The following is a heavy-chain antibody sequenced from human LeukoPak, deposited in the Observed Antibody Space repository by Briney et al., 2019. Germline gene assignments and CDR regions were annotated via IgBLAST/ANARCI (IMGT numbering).Heavy chain of an antibody. CDR1: GYTFTSYG. J-gene: IGHJ5*02. D-gene: IGHD3-10*01. Sequence: ASVKVSCKASGYTFTSYGISWVRQAPGQGLEWMGWISAYNGNTNYAQKLQGRVTMTTDTSTSTAYMELRSLRSDDTAVYYCARYYYGSGSSEKDDWFDPWGQGTLVTVSS. CDR3: ARYYYGSGSSEKDDWFDP. CDR2: ISAYNGNT. V-gene: IGHV1-18*01.